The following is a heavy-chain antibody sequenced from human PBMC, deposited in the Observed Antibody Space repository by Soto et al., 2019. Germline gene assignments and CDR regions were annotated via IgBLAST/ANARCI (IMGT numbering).Heavy chain of an antibody. V-gene: IGHV3-7*01. CDR2: IKPDGSGK. Sequence: EVQLVESGGDFVQPGGSLRLSCVASGFILSSYWMSWVRQAPGKGLEWVANIKPDGSGKYYVDSVKGRFTISRDNAKNSLYLQINSLRAEDTAVYYCASNIFYDFWSGYYAFDIWGRGTMVTVSS. CDR1: GFILSSYW. D-gene: IGHD3-3*01. J-gene: IGHJ3*02. CDR3: ASNIFYDFWSGYYAFDI.